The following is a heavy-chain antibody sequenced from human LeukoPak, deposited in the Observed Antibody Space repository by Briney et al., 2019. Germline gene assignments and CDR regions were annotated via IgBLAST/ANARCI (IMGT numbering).Heavy chain of an antibody. J-gene: IGHJ4*02. CDR3: ARDIYYDSSGYYGSVY. Sequence: GGSLRLSCAASGFTFSSYTMNWVRQAPGKGLEWVSSISSSSSYIYYADSVKGRFTFSRDNAKNSLYLQMNSLRAEDTAVYYCARDIYYDSSGYYGSVYWGQGTLVTVSS. CDR2: ISSSSSYI. D-gene: IGHD3-22*01. V-gene: IGHV3-21*01. CDR1: GFTFSSYT.